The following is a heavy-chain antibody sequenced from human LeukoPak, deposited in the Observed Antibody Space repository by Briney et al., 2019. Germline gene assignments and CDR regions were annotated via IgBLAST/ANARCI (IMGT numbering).Heavy chain of an antibody. CDR2: IYTSGST. Sequence: SETLSLTCTVSGGSISSGSYYWSWIRQPAGKGLEWIGRIYTSGSTNYNPSLKSRVTISVDTSKNQFSLKLSSVTAADTAVYYCARHLLTYYYDSSGYGPWGQGTLVTVSS. D-gene: IGHD3-22*01. CDR1: GGSISSGSYY. CDR3: ARHLLTYYYDSSGYGP. J-gene: IGHJ5*02. V-gene: IGHV4-61*02.